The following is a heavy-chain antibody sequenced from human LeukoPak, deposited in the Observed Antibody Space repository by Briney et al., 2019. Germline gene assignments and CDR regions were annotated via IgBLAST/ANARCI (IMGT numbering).Heavy chain of an antibody. V-gene: IGHV1-69*04. D-gene: IGHD3-22*01. J-gene: IGHJ4*02. CDR1: GGTFSSYA. Sequence: SVKVSCKASGGTFSSYAISWVRQAPGQGLEWMGRIIPILGIANYAQKFQGRVTITADKSTSAAYMELSSLRSEDTAVYYCARMAKGGYYDSSGYYSYYFDYWGQGTLVTVSS. CDR2: IIPILGIA. CDR3: ARMAKGGYYDSSGYYSYYFDY.